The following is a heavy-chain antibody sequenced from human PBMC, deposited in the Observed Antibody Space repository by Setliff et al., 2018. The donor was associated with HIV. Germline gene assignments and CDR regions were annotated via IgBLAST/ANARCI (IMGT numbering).Heavy chain of an antibody. J-gene: IGHJ3*02. CDR2: IYHSGST. CDR1: GYSISSGYY. V-gene: IGHV4-38-2*01. CDR3: ARTYYYGSGSYPNRAFDI. D-gene: IGHD3-10*01. Sequence: SETLSLTCAVSGYSISSGYYWGWIRQPPGKGLEWIGSIYHSGSTYYNPTLKSRVTISVDTSKNQFSLKLSSVTAADTAVYYCARTYYYGSGSYPNRAFDIWGQGTMVTV.